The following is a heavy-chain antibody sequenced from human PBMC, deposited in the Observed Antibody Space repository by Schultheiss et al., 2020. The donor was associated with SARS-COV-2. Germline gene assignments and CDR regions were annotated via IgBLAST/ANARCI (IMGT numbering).Heavy chain of an antibody. CDR2: IYYSGST. D-gene: IGHD2/OR15-2a*01. V-gene: IGHV4-61*08. CDR1: GGSISSGGYY. CDR3: AARARISRLFDY. Sequence: SETLSLTCTVSGGSISSGGYYWSWIRQPPGKGLEWIGYIYYSGSTNYNPSLKSRVTISVDTSKNQFSLKLSSVTAADTAVYYCAARARISRLFDYWGQGTLVTVSS. J-gene: IGHJ4*02.